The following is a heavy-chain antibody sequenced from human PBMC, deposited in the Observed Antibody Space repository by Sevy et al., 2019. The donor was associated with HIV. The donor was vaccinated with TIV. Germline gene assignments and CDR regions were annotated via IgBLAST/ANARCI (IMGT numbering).Heavy chain of an antibody. J-gene: IGHJ4*02. D-gene: IGHD6-13*01. CDR2: IYPGDSDT. CDR1: GYSFATNW. V-gene: IGHV5-51*01. CDR3: ARLTSLVSDFDY. Sequence: GESLKISCKGSGYSFATNWIGWVRQMPGKGLEWMGIIYPGDSDTRYSPSFQGQVTISADKSISTADLQWSSLKASDTAMYYCARLTSLVSDFDYWGQGTLVTVSS.